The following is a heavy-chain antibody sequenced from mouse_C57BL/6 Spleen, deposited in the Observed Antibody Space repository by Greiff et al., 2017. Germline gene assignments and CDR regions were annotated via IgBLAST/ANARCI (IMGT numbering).Heavy chain of an antibody. CDR2: ISSGGSYT. J-gene: IGHJ3*01. CDR1: GFTFSSYG. Sequence: EVKLMESGGDLVKPGGSLKLSCAASGFTFSSYGMSWVRQTPDKRLEWVATISSGGSYTYYPDSVKGRFTISRDNAKNTLYLQMSSLKSEDTAMYYCARPNWDGAAWFAYWGQGTLVTVSA. V-gene: IGHV5-6*01. D-gene: IGHD4-1*01. CDR3: ARPNWDGAAWFAY.